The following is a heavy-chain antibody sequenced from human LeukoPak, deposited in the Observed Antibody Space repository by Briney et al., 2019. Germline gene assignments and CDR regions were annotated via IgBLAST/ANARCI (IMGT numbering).Heavy chain of an antibody. CDR3: ARVGYASSAIYFQQ. Sequence: PSETLSLTCTVSGGSISSYYWSWIRQPAGKGLEWIGRIYSSGSTNYNPSLRSRVTMSVDTSKNQFSLKVTSVTAADTAVYYCARVGYASSAIYFQQWGQGTLVSVSS. D-gene: IGHD2-8*01. CDR1: GGSISSYY. V-gene: IGHV4-4*07. CDR2: IYSSGST. J-gene: IGHJ1*01.